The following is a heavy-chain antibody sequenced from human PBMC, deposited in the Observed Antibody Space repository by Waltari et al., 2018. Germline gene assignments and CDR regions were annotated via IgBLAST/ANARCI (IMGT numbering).Heavy chain of an antibody. CDR1: GIYCMSYE. Sequence: EVEVWESGGDWVRRGGSLRRYGVVFGIYCMSYEFDGVRQAQGNVLESLSYLNSGGDTIYYADSVKRPFTISRDNAQSSLFLQMIGLTNDDTSMYYCARCRINYCSANYVSVDWGQGTLVTVSS. J-gene: IGHJ4*02. CDR3: ARCRINYCSANYVSVD. D-gene: IGHD3-10*01. V-gene: IGHV3-48*03. CDR2: LNSGGDTI.